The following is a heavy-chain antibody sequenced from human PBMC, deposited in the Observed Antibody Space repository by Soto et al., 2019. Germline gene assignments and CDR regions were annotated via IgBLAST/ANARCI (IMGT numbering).Heavy chain of an antibody. CDR1: GFTFSSYG. CDR3: AREQIVVVPAAIDYYYYYGMDV. J-gene: IGHJ6*02. D-gene: IGHD2-2*02. CDR2: IWYDGSNK. Sequence: GGSLRLSCAASGFTFSSYGMHWVRQAPGKGLEWVAVIWYDGSNKYYADSVKGRFTISRDNSKNTLYLQMNSLRAEDTAVHYCAREQIVVVPAAIDYYYYYGMDVWGQGTTVTVSS. V-gene: IGHV3-33*01.